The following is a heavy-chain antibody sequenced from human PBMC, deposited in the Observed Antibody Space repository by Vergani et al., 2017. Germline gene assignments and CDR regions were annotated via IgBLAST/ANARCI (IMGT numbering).Heavy chain of an antibody. D-gene: IGHD1-14*01. Sequence: QLQLQESGSGLVTPSQTLSLTCAVSGVSITNGGLSWNWIRQPPGKGPEWIGYIFPSGNSDYNPSLKNRVSISLDKSKNQFSLWVNSVTAADTAVYFCARASLRPLVGYYYYMDVWGKGKTVVVSS. CDR2: IFPSGNS. CDR1: GVSITNGGLS. J-gene: IGHJ6*03. V-gene: IGHV4-30-2*01. CDR3: ARASLRPLVGYYYYMDV.